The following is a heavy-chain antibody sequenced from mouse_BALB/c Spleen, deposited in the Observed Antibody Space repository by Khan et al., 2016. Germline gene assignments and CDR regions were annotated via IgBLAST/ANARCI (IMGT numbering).Heavy chain of an antibody. CDR1: GFTFSNYW. CDR2: IRLNSDDYVT. V-gene: IGHV6-6*02. Sequence: EVKLEVSGGGLVQPGGSMKLSCVASGFTFSNYWMNWVRQSPEKGLEWVAAIRLNSDDYVTHHAETVHGWCTITRHDPKRTVYQQLNNFSAEATGIYYCWILVWGQGTTLTVAS. D-gene: IGHD1-1*02. CDR3: WILV. J-gene: IGHJ2*01.